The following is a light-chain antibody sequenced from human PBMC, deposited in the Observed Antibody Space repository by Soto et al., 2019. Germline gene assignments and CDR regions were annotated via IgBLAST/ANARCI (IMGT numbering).Light chain of an antibody. CDR1: QRISNY. CDR3: QQSYTTLLS. CDR2: AAS. J-gene: IGKJ4*01. Sequence: DIQMTQSPSSLSASVGDRVTITCRAGQRISNYLNWYQQKPGKAPKLLIYAASSLQSGVPSRFSGSGSGTDFTLTISSLQPEDVATYYCQQSYTTLLSFGGGTKVEI. V-gene: IGKV1-39*01.